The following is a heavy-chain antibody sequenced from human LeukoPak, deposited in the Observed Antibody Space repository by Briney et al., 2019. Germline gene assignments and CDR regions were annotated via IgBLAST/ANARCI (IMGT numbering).Heavy chain of an antibody. CDR1: GYTFTSYD. Sequence: ASVKVSCKASGYTFTSYDINWVRQATGQGLEWMGWMNPNSGNTGYAQKFQGRVTVTRDTSISTAFMEVSRLTSDDTAVYYCARSGSDAFDIWGQGTMVTVSS. CDR2: MNPNSGNT. D-gene: IGHD1-26*01. CDR3: ARSGSDAFDI. V-gene: IGHV1-8*01. J-gene: IGHJ3*02.